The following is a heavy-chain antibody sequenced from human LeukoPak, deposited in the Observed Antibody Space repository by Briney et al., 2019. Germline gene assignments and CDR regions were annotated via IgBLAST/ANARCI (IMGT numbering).Heavy chain of an antibody. J-gene: IGHJ3*02. Sequence: PSETLSLTCTVSGGSISSGSYYWSWIRQPAGKGLEWIGRIHTSGSTNYNPSLKSRVTISVDTSKNQFSLKLSSVTAADTAVYYCARDIVGAPKAFDIWGQGTMVTVSS. CDR2: IHTSGST. CDR3: ARDIVGAPKAFDI. V-gene: IGHV4-61*02. CDR1: GGSISSGSYY. D-gene: IGHD1-26*01.